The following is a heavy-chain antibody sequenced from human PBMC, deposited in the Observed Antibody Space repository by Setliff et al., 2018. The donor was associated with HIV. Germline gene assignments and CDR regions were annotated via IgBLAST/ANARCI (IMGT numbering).Heavy chain of an antibody. Sequence: ASVKVSCKASDYAFSTYGFTWVRQAPGQGLEWMGWVSGYNGNIRYAEKFQDRLTLTTDTSTTTAYMDLTSLRSDDTAVYYCAREGGLDWGFVAARTRWFDPWGQGTLVTVSS. D-gene: IGHD6-6*01. CDR2: VSGYNGNI. V-gene: IGHV1-18*01. CDR3: AREGGLDWGFVAARTRWFDP. CDR1: DYAFSTYG. J-gene: IGHJ5*02.